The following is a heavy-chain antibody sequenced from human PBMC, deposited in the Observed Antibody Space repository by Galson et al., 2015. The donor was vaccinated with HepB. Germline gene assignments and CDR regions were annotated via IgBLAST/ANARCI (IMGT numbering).Heavy chain of an antibody. CDR2: ISSSSSII. CDR3: ARDQGGYYYDMDV. Sequence: SLRLSCAASGFTFSSHSMNWVRQAPGKGPEWISYISSSSSIIYYADSVKGRFTISRDIAKNSLYLEMSSLSAEDTAVYYCARDQGGYYYDMDVWGQGTTVTVSS. D-gene: IGHD3-16*01. V-gene: IGHV3-48*01. CDR1: GFTFSSHS. J-gene: IGHJ6*02.